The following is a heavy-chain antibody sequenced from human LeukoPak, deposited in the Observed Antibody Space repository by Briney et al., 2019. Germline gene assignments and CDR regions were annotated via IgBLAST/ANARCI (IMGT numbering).Heavy chain of an antibody. CDR1: GFTFSSYA. J-gene: IGHJ4*02. V-gene: IGHV3-23*01. D-gene: IGHD3-3*01. CDR2: ISGSGGST. Sequence: GGSLRLSCAASGFTFSSYAMSWVRQAPGKGLEWVSAISGSGGSTYYADSVKGRFTISRDNSKNTLYLQMNSLRAEDPAVYYCATHYDFWSGHSDYWGQGTLVTLSS. CDR3: ATHYDFWSGHSDY.